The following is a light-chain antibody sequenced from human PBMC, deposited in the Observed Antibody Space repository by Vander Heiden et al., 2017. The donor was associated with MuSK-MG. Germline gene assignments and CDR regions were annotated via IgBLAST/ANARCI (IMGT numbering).Light chain of an antibody. Sequence: PGEGATLSCRASQNTRSYFAWYQQKPGQAPRLLIYDASNRAPGIPARFSGSGSGTDFTLTISSLEPEDFAVYYCQQGFHWPTFGPGTRVDIK. CDR2: DAS. CDR1: QNTRSY. V-gene: IGKV3-11*01. CDR3: QQGFHWPT. J-gene: IGKJ3*01.